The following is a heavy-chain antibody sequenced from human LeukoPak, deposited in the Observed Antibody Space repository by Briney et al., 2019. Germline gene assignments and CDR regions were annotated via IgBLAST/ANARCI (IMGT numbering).Heavy chain of an antibody. CDR2: IKEDGIEK. Sequence: PGGSLRLSCAASGITLSSYWMGWVRQAPGKGLEWVANIKEDGIEKYYVDSVKGRFTIYRDNAKNSLYLHMNSLRVEDTAVYYCARELNYYQYMYVWGKGTTVTVSS. V-gene: IGHV3-7*01. CDR3: ARELNYYQYMYV. CDR1: GITLSSYW. J-gene: IGHJ6*03.